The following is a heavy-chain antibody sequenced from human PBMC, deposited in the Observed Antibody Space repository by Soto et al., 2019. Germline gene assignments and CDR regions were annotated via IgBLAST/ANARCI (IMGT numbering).Heavy chain of an antibody. CDR2: IIPIFGTA. CDR1: GGTFSSYA. Sequence: QVQLVQSGAEVKKPGSSVKVSCKASGGTFSSYAISWVRQAPGQGLEWMGGIIPIFGTANYAQKFQGRVTITADESTSTAYMELSSLRSEDTAVYYCARDLEEAEYYDSSGYQDAFDIWGQGTMVTVSS. J-gene: IGHJ3*02. V-gene: IGHV1-69*01. D-gene: IGHD3-22*01. CDR3: ARDLEEAEYYDSSGYQDAFDI.